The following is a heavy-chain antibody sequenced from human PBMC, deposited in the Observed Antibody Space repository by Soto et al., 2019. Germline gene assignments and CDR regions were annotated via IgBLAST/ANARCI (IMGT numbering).Heavy chain of an antibody. CDR2: MIPIVGTA. V-gene: IGHV1-69*01. Sequence: QVQLVQSGAEVKKPGSSVKVSCKASGGTFSSYAISWVRQAPGQGLEWMGGMIPIVGTANYAQKFQGRVTITADESTSTAYMELSSLRSEDTAVYYCAREGDYGDSNWYFDLWGRGTLVTVSS. J-gene: IGHJ2*01. CDR1: GGTFSSYA. D-gene: IGHD4-17*01. CDR3: AREGDYGDSNWYFDL.